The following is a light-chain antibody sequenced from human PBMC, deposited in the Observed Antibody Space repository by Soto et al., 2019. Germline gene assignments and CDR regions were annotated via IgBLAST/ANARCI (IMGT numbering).Light chain of an antibody. Sequence: DIPMTHSPSTLSASVLDPVTIXYPASQSVAGWLAWYQQKPGKAPTLLIYDASALPRGVPSRFSGSGSGTEFTLTISSLQPDDFATYYCQQYETYSGTFGQGTKVDIK. CDR3: QQYETYSGT. V-gene: IGKV1-5*01. CDR2: DAS. J-gene: IGKJ1*01. CDR1: QSVAGW.